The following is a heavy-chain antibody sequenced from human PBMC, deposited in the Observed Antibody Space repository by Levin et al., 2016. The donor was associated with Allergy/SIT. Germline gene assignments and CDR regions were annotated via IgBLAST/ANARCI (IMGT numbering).Heavy chain of an antibody. D-gene: IGHD3-10*01. Sequence: RQAPGKGLEWIGEINHSGSTNYNPSLKSRVTISVDTSKNQFSLKLSSVTAADTAVYYCAGRYGSGSYYNNPMRAYYYYGMDVWGQGTTVTVSS. J-gene: IGHJ6*02. V-gene: IGHV4-34*01. CDR2: INHSGST. CDR3: AGRYGSGSYYNNPMRAYYYYGMDV.